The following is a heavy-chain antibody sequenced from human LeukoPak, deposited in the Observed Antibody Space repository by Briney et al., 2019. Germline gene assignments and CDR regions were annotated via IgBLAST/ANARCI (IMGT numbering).Heavy chain of an antibody. J-gene: IGHJ4*02. D-gene: IGHD6-13*01. CDR2: IKDDGSEK. V-gene: IGHV3-7*01. CDR1: GFTFSNYW. CDR3: ARTIRGY. Sequence: GGSLRLFCAASGFTFSNYWMSWVRQAPGKGLEWVANIKDDGSEKYYVDSVKGRFTISRDNAKNSLYLQMNSLRAEDTAMYYCARTIRGYWGEGTLVTVSS.